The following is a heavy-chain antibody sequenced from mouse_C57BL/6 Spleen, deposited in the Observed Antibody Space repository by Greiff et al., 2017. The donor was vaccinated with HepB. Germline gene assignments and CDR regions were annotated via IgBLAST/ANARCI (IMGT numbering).Heavy chain of an antibody. CDR1: GYTFTDHT. J-gene: IGHJ4*01. V-gene: IGHV1-78*01. CDR3: ARAYSNYPYYYAMEY. Sequence: VQLQQSDAELVKPGASVKISCKVSGYTFTDHTIHWMKQRPEQGLEWIGYIYPRDGSTKYNEKFKGQATLTADKSSSTADMQLNSLTSEDSAVYFCARAYSNYPYYYAMEYWGEGTSVTGSS. D-gene: IGHD2-5*01. CDR2: IYPRDGST.